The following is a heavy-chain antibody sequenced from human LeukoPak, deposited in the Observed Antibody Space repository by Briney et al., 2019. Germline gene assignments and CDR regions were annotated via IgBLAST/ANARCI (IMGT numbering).Heavy chain of an antibody. J-gene: IGHJ6*03. CDR3: ARALDSSSSGYYYYYMDV. CDR1: DGSISSYY. V-gene: IGHV4-4*07. CDR2: IYTSGST. D-gene: IGHD6-6*01. Sequence: SETLSLTCTVSDGSISSYYWSWIRQPAGKGLEWIGRIYTSGSTNYNPTLKSRVTMSVDTSKNQFSLKLSSVTAADTAVYYCARALDSSSSGYYYYYMDVWGKGTTVTVSS.